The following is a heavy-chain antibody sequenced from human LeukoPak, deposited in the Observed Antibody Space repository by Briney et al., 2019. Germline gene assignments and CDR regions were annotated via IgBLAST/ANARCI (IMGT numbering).Heavy chain of an antibody. CDR1: GGTFSSYA. D-gene: IGHD2-2*01. CDR2: IIPIFGTA. J-gene: IGHJ4*02. Sequence: GASVKVSCKASGGTFSSYAISWVRQAPGQGLEWMGGIIPIFGTANYAQKFQGRVTITADESTSTAYMELSSLRSEDTAVYYCASGRYCSSTSCSSYGYWGQGTLVTVSS. CDR3: ASGRYCSSTSCSSYGY. V-gene: IGHV1-69*13.